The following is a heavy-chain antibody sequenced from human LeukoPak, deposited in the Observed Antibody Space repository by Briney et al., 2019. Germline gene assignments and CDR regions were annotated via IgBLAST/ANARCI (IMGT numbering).Heavy chain of an antibody. CDR3: AMLNGPRFAY. V-gene: IGHV3-7*03. CDR1: RFTPTTYY. CDR2: INEDGTEK. Sequence: GGSLRVSCAAPRFTPTTYYMTWVRHAPGKGREWVAHINEDGTEKYSLDSVKGPFTISRDNAKNSLYLQINNLRAEDTALYYCAMLNGPRFAYWGQGTLVTVSS. J-gene: IGHJ4*02.